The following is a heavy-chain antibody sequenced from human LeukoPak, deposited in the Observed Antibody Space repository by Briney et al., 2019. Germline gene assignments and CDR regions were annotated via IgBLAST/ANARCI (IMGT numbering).Heavy chain of an antibody. CDR2: ISHSGST. CDR1: GGSFSGYY. V-gene: IGHV4-34*01. J-gene: IGHJ4*02. D-gene: IGHD5-12*01. Sequence: SETLSLTCAVYGGSFSGYYWSWIRQPPGKGLEWIGEISHSGSTNYNPSLKSRVTLSVDTSKNQFSLKLSSVTAADTAVYYCARGLGIVATTEYYFDYWGQGTLVTVSS. CDR3: ARGLGIVATTEYYFDY.